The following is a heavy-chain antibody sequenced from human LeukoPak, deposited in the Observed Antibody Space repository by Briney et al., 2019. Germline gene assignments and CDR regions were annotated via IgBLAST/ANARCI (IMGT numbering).Heavy chain of an antibody. V-gene: IGHV1-2*02. CDR2: INPNSGGT. Sequence: ASVKVSCKASGYTFTGYYMHWVRQAPGQGLEWMGWINPNSGGTNYAQKFQGRVTMTRDTSISTAYMELSRLRSDDTAVYYCARVGYSSSWYGGYFDYWGQGTLVTVSS. D-gene: IGHD6-13*01. CDR3: ARVGYSSSWYGGYFDY. CDR1: GYTFTGYY. J-gene: IGHJ4*02.